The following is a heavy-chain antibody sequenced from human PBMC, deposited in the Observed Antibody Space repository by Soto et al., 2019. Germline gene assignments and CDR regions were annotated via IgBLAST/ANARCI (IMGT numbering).Heavy chain of an antibody. CDR1: GFTVSSNY. V-gene: IGHV3-53*01. CDR3: ARDPGIVVVPAAIHLFYYYGMDV. D-gene: IGHD2-2*01. Sequence: QTGGSLRLSCAASGFTVSSNYMSWVRQAPGKGLEWVSVIYSGGSTYYADSVKGRFTISRDNSKNTLYLQMNSLRAEDTAVYYCARDPGIVVVPAAIHLFYYYGMDVWGQGTTVTVSS. CDR2: IYSGGST. J-gene: IGHJ6*02.